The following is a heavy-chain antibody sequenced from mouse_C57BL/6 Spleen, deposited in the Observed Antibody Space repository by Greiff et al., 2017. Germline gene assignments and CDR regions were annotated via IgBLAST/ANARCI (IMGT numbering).Heavy chain of an antibody. V-gene: IGHV1-82*01. CDR3: ARDGYPPMDY. CDR1: SYAFSSSW. D-gene: IGHD2-3*01. J-gene: IGHJ4*01. CDR2: IYPGDGDT. Sequence: QVQLQQSGPELVKPGASVKISCKASSYAFSSSWMNWVKQRPGKGLEWIGRIYPGDGDTNYNGKFKGKATLTADKSSSTAYMQLSSLTSEDSAVYFCARDGYPPMDYWGQGTSVTVSS.